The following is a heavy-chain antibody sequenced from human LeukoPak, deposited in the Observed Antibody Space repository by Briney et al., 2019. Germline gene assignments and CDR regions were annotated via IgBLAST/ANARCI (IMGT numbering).Heavy chain of an antibody. CDR2: ITKKRDRYTT. Sequence: GGSLTLSCAASGFIFSDYFMDWVRQAPGQGLEWVGRITKKRDRYTTEYLASVKGRFVISRDDSKNSLFLQMNSLRAEDTAMYYCLRDNWGTDYCGEGTLVTVSS. CDR3: LRDNWGTDY. D-gene: IGHD7-27*01. J-gene: IGHJ4*02. CDR1: GFIFSDYF. V-gene: IGHV3-72*01.